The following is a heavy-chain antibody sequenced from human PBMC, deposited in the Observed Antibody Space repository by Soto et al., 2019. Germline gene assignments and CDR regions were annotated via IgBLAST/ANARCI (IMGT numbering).Heavy chain of an antibody. D-gene: IGHD3-22*01. Sequence: GASVKVSCKASGGTFSSYAISWVRQAPGQGLEWMGGIIPIFGTANYAQKFQGRVTMTRDTSISTAYMELSRLRSDDTAVYYCARGREVVITLFDYWGQGTLVTVSS. CDR1: GGTFSSYA. J-gene: IGHJ4*02. V-gene: IGHV1-69*05. CDR2: IIPIFGTA. CDR3: ARGREVVITLFDY.